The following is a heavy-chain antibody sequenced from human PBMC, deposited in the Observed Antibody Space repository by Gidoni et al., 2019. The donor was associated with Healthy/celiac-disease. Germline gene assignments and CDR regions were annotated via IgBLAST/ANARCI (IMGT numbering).Heavy chain of an antibody. Sequence: EVQLVESGGGLVQPGGSLRSPCAASGSTFSSYSRNWVRQAPGKGLEWVTYISSSSSTMSYADSVKGRFTISRDNAKDSLYLQMNSLRDEDTAVYYCAGDVGSGSYVDYYYGMDVWGQGTTVTVSS. V-gene: IGHV3-48*02. J-gene: IGHJ6*02. CDR2: ISSSSSTM. CDR1: GSTFSSYS. CDR3: AGDVGSGSYVDYYYGMDV. D-gene: IGHD3-10*01.